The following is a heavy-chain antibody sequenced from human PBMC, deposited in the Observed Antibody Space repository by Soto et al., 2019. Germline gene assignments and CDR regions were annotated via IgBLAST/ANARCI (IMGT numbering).Heavy chain of an antibody. Sequence: SETLSLTCTVSGGSISRYYWSWIRQPPGKGLEWIGYLYNTGSTIYNPSLKSRVTISVDTSKNQFSLKLNSLTAADTAVYYCARDLWGYCGTDCYPLDVWGQGTTVTVS. CDR2: LYNTGST. CDR3: ARDLWGYCGTDCYPLDV. CDR1: GGSISRYY. J-gene: IGHJ6*02. V-gene: IGHV4-59*01. D-gene: IGHD2-21*02.